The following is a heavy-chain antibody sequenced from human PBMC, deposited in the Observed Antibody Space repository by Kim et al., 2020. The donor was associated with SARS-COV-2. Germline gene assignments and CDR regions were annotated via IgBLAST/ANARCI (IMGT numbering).Heavy chain of an antibody. CDR2: ISHSGYT. CDR1: GGSLNEYY. Sequence: SETLSLTCAVYGGSLNEYYWNWIRQPPGEGLEWIAEISHSGYTNYNPSLMARVTTSVDASKSQFSLRLISVTAAATAVYFCVRGRSLHGSGMDVWSRGTT. CDR3: VRGRSLHGSGMDV. D-gene: IGHD5-12*01. J-gene: IGHJ6*04. V-gene: IGHV4-34*01.